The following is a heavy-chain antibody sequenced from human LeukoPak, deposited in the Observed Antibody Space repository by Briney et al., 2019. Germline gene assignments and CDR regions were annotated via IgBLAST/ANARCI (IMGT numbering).Heavy chain of an antibody. V-gene: IGHV3-30*01. CDR3: AREGPSQYYFDY. CDR2: ISYDGSNK. CDR1: GFTFSSYA. J-gene: IGHJ4*02. Sequence: GRSLRLSCAASGFTFSSYAMHWVRQAPGKGLEWVAVISYDGSNKYYADSVKGRFTISRDNSKNTLYLQTNSLRAEDTAVYYCAREGPSQYYFDYWGQGTLVTVSS.